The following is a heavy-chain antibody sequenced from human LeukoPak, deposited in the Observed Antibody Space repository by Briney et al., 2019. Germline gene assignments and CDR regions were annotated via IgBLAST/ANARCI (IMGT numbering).Heavy chain of an antibody. V-gene: IGHV3-48*03. Sequence: GGSLRLSCAASGFTFSSYEMNWVRQAPGKGLEWVSYISSSGSTIYYGDSVKGRFSISRDNAKNSLYLQMNSLGAEDTAIYYCGRAFPPLRTSSAGDLWGQGILVTVSS. CDR2: ISSSGSTI. J-gene: IGHJ4*02. D-gene: IGHD3-16*01. CDR3: GRAFPPLRTSSAGDL. CDR1: GFTFSSYE.